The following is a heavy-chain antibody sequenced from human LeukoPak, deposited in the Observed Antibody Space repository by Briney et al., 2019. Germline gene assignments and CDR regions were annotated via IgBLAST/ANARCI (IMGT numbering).Heavy chain of an antibody. CDR1: GFTFSSYG. CDR3: ARGAYSSSWYWFDP. J-gene: IGHJ5*02. Sequence: GGSLRLSCAASGFTFSSYGMHWVRQAPGKGLEWVAVIWYDGSNKYYADSVKGRFTISRDNSKNTLYLQMNSLRAEDTAVYYCARGAYSSSWYWFDPWGQGTLVTVSS. CDR2: IWYDGSNK. V-gene: IGHV3-33*01. D-gene: IGHD6-13*01.